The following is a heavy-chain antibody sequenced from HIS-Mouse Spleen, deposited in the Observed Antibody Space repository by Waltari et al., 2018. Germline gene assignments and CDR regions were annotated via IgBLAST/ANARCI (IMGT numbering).Heavy chain of an antibody. Sequence: EVQLVESGGGLVQPGRSLRLSCAASGFTFDDYAMHWVRQAPGKGLGWESGISWNSGSIGYADSVNGRFTISRDNAKNSLYLQMNSLRAEDTALYYCAKDMGYSSGWLACMDVWGQGTTVTVSS. CDR2: ISWNSGSI. CDR1: GFTFDDYA. CDR3: AKDMGYSSGWLACMDV. J-gene: IGHJ6*02. V-gene: IGHV3-9*01. D-gene: IGHD6-19*01.